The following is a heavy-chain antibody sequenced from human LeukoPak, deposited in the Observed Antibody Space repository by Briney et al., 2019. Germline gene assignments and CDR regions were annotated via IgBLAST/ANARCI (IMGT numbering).Heavy chain of an antibody. J-gene: IGHJ5*02. CDR1: GYTFTSYG. CDR3: ARDRGKWELLNWFDP. CDR2: ISAYNGNT. Sequence: ASVKVSCKASGYTFTSYGISWVRQAPGQGLEWMGWISAYNGNTNYAQKLQGRVTMTTVTSTSTAYMELRSLRSDDTAVYYCARDRGKWELLNWFDPWGQGTLVTVSS. V-gene: IGHV1-18*01. D-gene: IGHD1-26*01.